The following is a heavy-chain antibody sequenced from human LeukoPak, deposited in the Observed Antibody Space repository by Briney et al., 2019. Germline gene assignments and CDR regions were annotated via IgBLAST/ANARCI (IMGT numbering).Heavy chain of an antibody. D-gene: IGHD4-17*01. V-gene: IGHV3-21*01. Sequence: GGSLRLSCAASGFTFSSYSMNWVRQTPGKGLEWVSSISRSSSYIYYADSVKGRFTISRDNAKNSLYLQMNSLRAEDTAAYYCARESYGDYVFDYWGQGTLVTVSS. CDR3: ARESYGDYVFDY. J-gene: IGHJ4*02. CDR2: ISRSSSYI. CDR1: GFTFSSYS.